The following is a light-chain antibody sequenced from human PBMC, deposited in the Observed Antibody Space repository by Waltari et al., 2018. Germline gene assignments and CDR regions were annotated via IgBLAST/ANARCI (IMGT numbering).Light chain of an antibody. CDR1: QNIDAS. Sequence: EIVMTQSQETLSVSPGQRVTLSCRASQNIDASLAWHQQRPGQAPRVLISGASYRVTGIPDRFSGGGSGTEFTLTISSLQSEDVAIYYCQQFHTWPLTFGGGTKVEIK. CDR2: GAS. J-gene: IGKJ4*01. V-gene: IGKV3-15*01. CDR3: QQFHTWPLT.